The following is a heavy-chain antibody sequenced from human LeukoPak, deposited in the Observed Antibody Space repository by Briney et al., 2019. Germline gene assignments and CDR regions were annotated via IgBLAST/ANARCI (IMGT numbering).Heavy chain of an antibody. V-gene: IGHV3-64*01. J-gene: IGHJ4*02. CDR1: GFTFSSYA. CDR3: ARAYRGPLDY. Sequence: PGGSLRLSCAASGFTFSSYAMHWVRQAPGKGLEYVSAISSNGGSTYYANSVKGRFTISRDNSKNTLYLQMGSLRAEDMAVYYCARAYRGPLDYWGQGNLVTVSS. CDR2: ISSNGGST. D-gene: IGHD1-14*01.